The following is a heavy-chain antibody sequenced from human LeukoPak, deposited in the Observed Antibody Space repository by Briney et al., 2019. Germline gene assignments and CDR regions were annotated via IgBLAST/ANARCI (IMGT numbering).Heavy chain of an antibody. CDR2: INHSGST. CDR1: GGSFSGYY. CDR3: ARRPGYSSGWYRYRGGFDY. V-gene: IGHV4-34*01. J-gene: IGHJ4*02. D-gene: IGHD6-19*01. Sequence: SETLSLTCAVYGGSFSGYYWSWIRQPPGKGLEWIGEINHSGSTNYNPSLKSRVTISVDTSRNQFSLKLSSVTAADTAVYYCARRPGYSSGWYRYRGGFDYWGQGTLVTVSS.